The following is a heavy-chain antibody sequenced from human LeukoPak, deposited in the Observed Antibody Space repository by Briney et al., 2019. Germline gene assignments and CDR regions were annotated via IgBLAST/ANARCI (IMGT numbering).Heavy chain of an antibody. CDR2: IYPGDSDT. Sequence: GEPLKISCKGSGYSFSNYWIGWVRQMPGKGLEWMGVIYPGDSDTRYSPSFQGQVNISDDKSISTAYLQWSSLKASDTAMYYCAIRGHGYGPIDYWGQGTLVTVSS. CDR3: AIRGHGYGPIDY. J-gene: IGHJ4*02. CDR1: GYSFSNYW. V-gene: IGHV5-51*01. D-gene: IGHD5-18*01.